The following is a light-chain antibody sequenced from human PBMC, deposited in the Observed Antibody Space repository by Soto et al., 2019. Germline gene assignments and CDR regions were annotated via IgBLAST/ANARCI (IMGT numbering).Light chain of an antibody. CDR1: SSDVGGYNL. J-gene: IGLJ7*01. CDR2: EVN. V-gene: IGLV2-14*01. Sequence: QSALTQPASVSGSPGQSITISCTGTSSDVGGYNLVSWYQQYPGKAPKVKIYEVNNRPSGVSNRFSGSKSGNTASLTISGLQPEDEADYYCSSYTSSDTWVFGGGTQLTVL. CDR3: SSYTSSDTWV.